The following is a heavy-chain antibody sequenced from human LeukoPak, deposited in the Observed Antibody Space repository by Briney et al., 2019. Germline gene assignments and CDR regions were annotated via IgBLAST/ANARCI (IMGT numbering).Heavy chain of an antibody. J-gene: IGHJ6*02. CDR2: IYYSGST. Sequence: SETLSLTCTVSGGSISSYYWSWIRQPPGKGLEWIGYIYYSGSTNYNPSLKSRVTISVGTSKNQFSLKLSSVTAADTAVYYCARVPYYYGMDVWGQGTTVTVSS. CDR1: GGSISSYY. V-gene: IGHV4-59*01. CDR3: ARVPYYYGMDV.